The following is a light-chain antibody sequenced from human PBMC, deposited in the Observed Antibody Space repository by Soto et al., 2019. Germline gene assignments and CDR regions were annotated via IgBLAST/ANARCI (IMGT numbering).Light chain of an antibody. Sequence: QSALTQPASVSGSPGQSITISCTGTSSDVGGYNYVSWYQQHPGKAPKVMIYDVSNRPSGVSNRFSGSKSGNTASLTISGLQAEDGADYYCTSYTSSSTFVFGTGTKLTVL. V-gene: IGLV2-14*01. CDR3: TSYTSSSTFV. CDR1: SSDVGGYNY. CDR2: DVS. J-gene: IGLJ1*01.